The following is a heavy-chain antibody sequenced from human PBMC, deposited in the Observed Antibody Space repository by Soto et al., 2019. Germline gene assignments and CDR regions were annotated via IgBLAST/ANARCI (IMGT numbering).Heavy chain of an antibody. V-gene: IGHV4-30-2*06. CDR2: ISHGGSP. CDR1: GGSVSSCVFS. Sequence: SETLSLTCAISGGSVSSCVFSWNWIRQSPGQGLEWIGYISHGGSPHYTPSLESRVTISVDRSTNVISLNLTSVTPADTAVYFCASGHYYYAMDVCGQGTTVTVSS. J-gene: IGHJ6*02. CDR3: ASGHYYYAMDV.